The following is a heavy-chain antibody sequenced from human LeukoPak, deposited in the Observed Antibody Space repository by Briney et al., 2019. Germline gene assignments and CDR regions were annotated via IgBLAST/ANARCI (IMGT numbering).Heavy chain of an antibody. J-gene: IGHJ4*02. CDR1: GGTFSSYA. V-gene: IGHV1-69*05. Sequence: SVKVSCKASGGTFSSYAISWVRQAPGQGLKWMGGIIPIFGTANYAQKFQGRVTITTDESTSTAYMELSSLRSEDTAVYYCASSHRSMTTVTTFDYWGQGTLVTVSS. CDR3: ASSHRSMTTVTTFDY. CDR2: IIPIFGTA. D-gene: IGHD4-11*01.